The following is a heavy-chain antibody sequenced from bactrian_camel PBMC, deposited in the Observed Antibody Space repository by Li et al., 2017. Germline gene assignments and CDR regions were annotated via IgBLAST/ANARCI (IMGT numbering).Heavy chain of an antibody. V-gene: IGHV3S9*01. CDR3: AAAFSGFGCFGEEFKKERFGF. CDR2: IDSDGQI. Sequence: VQLVESGGGSVQAGGSLRLSCAASGYTYSTYCMGWFRQIPGKEREGVAAIDSDGQITYADSVKGRFTIAQDNAKTTLYLQMNSLKPEDTAMYYCAAAFSGFGCFGEEFKKERFGFWGHGTQVTVS. J-gene: IGHJ6*01. D-gene: IGHD5*01. CDR1: GYTYSTYC.